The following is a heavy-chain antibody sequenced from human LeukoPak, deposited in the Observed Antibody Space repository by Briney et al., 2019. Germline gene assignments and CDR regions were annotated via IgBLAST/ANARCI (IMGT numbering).Heavy chain of an antibody. CDR1: GFTFSSFS. Sequence: GGSLRLSCAASGFTFSSFSMNWVRQAPGKGLEWVAVISYDGSNKYYADSVKGRFTISRDNSKNTLYLQMNSLRAEDTAVYYCARPPPGGDYDSSGYSPNYFDYWGQGTLVTVSS. V-gene: IGHV3-30*03. CDR2: ISYDGSNK. CDR3: ARPPPGGDYDSSGYSPNYFDY. J-gene: IGHJ4*02. D-gene: IGHD3-22*01.